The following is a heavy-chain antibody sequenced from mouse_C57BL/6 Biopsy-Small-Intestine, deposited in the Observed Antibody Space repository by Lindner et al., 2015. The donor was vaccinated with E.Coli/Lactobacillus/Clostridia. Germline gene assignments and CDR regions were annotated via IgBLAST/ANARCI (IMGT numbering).Heavy chain of an antibody. Sequence: SVKVSCKASGGTFKNLASAGCDRPPGHGLEWMGRFIPILRTANYAQRFQDRLTVTADDSTSTAYMELSSLKSDDTAVYYCGTTGIYDPFDFDYWGQGTLVTVSS. CDR3: GTTGIYDPFDFDY. CDR2: FIPILRTA. V-gene: IGHV1-74*01. D-gene: IGHD2-12*01. J-gene: IGHJ4*01. CDR1: GGTFKNL.